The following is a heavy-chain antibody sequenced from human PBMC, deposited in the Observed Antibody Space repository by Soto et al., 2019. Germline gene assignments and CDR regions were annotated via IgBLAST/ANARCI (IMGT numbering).Heavy chain of an antibody. Sequence: EVQLVESGGGLVQPGGSLRLSCAASGFTFRSYSMNWVRQAPGKGLEWVSYISHSRSTISYTDSVKGRFTISRDNAKNTLYLPMNSLRAEDTAVYYCTIDMRFGKTSDYWGQATLVTASS. CDR3: TIDMRFGKTSDY. V-gene: IGHV3-48*01. J-gene: IGHJ4*02. D-gene: IGHD3-10*01. CDR2: ISHSRSTI. CDR1: GFTFRSYS.